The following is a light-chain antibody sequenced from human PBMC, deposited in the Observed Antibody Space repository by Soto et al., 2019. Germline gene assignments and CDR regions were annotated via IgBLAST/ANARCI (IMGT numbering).Light chain of an antibody. CDR3: QQYSSPPWT. Sequence: DIVLTQSPDSLAVSPGERATINCRSSQSLLYSSNNDNCLAWYQQKPGQPPKLLIYWASTRESGVPDRFSGSGSGTDFTLTISSLQAEDVAVYYCQQYSSPPWTFGQGTKVEIK. CDR1: QSLLYSSNNDNC. J-gene: IGKJ1*01. CDR2: WAS. V-gene: IGKV4-1*01.